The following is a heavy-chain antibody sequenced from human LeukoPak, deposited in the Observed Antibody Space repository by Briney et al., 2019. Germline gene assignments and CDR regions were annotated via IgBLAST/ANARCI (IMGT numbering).Heavy chain of an antibody. V-gene: IGHV4-59*01. D-gene: IGHD3-22*01. J-gene: IGHJ2*01. CDR1: GGSISSYY. CDR2: IYYSGST. Sequence: PSETLSLTCTVSGGSISSYYWSWIRQPPGKGLEWIGYIYYSGSTNYNPSLKSRVTISVDTSKNQFSLKLSSVTAADTAVYYCARAWDSSGYYYWYFDLWGRGTLVTVSS. CDR3: ARAWDSSGYYYWYFDL.